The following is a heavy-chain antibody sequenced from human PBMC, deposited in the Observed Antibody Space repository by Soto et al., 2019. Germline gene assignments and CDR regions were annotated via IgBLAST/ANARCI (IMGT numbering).Heavy chain of an antibody. CDR1: GGSFSGYY. V-gene: IGHV4-34*01. J-gene: IGHJ6*02. Sequence: SETLSLTCAVYGGSFSGYYWSWIRQPPGKGLEWIGEINHSGSTNYNPSLKSRVTISVDTSKNQFSLKLSSVTAADTAVYYCARDATNYDFWSGYPPGGYYYGMDVWGQGTTVTVSS. D-gene: IGHD3-3*01. CDR2: INHSGST. CDR3: ARDATNYDFWSGYPPGGYYYGMDV.